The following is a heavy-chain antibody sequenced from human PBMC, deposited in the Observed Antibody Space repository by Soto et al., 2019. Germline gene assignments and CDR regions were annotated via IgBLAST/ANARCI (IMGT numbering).Heavy chain of an antibody. CDR3: VRTPYYYDSSGYYYGRS. CDR2: IIPIFGRT. D-gene: IGHD3-22*01. V-gene: IGHV1-69*13. Sequence: SVKVSCKASGGTFRSYVISWVRQAPGQGLEWMGGIIPIFGRTDYAQKFQDRVTITADEITSTTYMELSSLRSEDTAVYYCVRTPYYYDSSGYYYGRSWGQGTLVTVSS. J-gene: IGHJ5*02. CDR1: GGTFRSYV.